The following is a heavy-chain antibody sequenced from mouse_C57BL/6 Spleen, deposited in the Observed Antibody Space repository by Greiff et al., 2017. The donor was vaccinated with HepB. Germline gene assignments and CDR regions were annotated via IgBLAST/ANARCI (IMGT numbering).Heavy chain of an antibody. CDR1: GYTFTSYW. V-gene: IGHV1-55*01. J-gene: IGHJ3*01. Sequence: QVQLQQPGAELVKPGASVKMSCKASGYTFTSYWITWVKQRPGQGLEWIGDIYPGSGSTNYNEKFKSKATLTVDTSSITAYMQLSSLTSEDSAVYYCARTGYDGYYPFAYWGQGTLVTVSA. CDR3: ARTGYDGYYPFAY. D-gene: IGHD2-3*01. CDR2: IYPGSGST.